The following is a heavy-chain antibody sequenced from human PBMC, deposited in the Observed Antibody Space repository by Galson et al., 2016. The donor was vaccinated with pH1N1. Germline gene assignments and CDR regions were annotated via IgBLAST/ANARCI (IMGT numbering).Heavy chain of an antibody. CDR1: GGSISSGGYY. V-gene: IGHV4-31*03. CDR2: IYYSGST. Sequence: TLSLTCTVSGGSISSGGYYWSWIRQHPGKGLEWIGYIYYSGSTYYNPSLKSRVIISVDTSKNQFSLNLSSVTAADTAVYYCVRAYYDSSPRNCFDPWGQGTLVTVSS. D-gene: IGHD3-22*01. J-gene: IGHJ5*02. CDR3: VRAYYDSSPRNCFDP.